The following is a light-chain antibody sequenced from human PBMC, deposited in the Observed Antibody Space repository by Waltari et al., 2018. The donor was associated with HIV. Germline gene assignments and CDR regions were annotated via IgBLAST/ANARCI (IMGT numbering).Light chain of an antibody. J-gene: IGLJ3*02. CDR3: ETWDSNTRV. Sequence: QPVLTQSSSASASLGSSVELTCTLSDGHRDYVIAWHQQQPGKAPRSLMKLAGSGNYNMGSGVPDRFSGSSSGADRFLIISKLQSDDEATYYCETWDSNTRVFAGGTELTVL. V-gene: IGLV4-60*03. CDR2: LAGSGNY. CDR1: DGHRDYV.